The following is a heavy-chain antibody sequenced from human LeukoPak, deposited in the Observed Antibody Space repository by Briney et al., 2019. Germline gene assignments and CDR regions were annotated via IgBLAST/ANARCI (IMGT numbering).Heavy chain of an antibody. Sequence: GGSLRLSCAASGFIFSNYNMNWVRQAPGKGLGCVSSISNSGTYIYYADSVKGRFTISRDNSKNTLYLQMNSLRSEDTAGYYCTKPRDIAMIVGVIILFDEWGEGTLVTVSS. J-gene: IGHJ4*02. D-gene: IGHD3-22*01. CDR1: GFIFSNYN. CDR3: TKPRDIAMIVGVIILFDE. CDR2: ISNSGTYI. V-gene: IGHV3-21*04.